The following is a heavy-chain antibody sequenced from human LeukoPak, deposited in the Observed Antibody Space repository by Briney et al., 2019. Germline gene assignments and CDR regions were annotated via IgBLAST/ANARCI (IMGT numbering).Heavy chain of an antibody. CDR2: IYTSGTT. D-gene: IGHD6-6*01. Sequence: PSETLSLTCTVSGGSINSYYWTWIRQPAGKGLEWIGRIYTSGTTNYNPSLKSRVTMSVDTSKNQFSLRLSSLTAADTAVYYCARDREYSSSSGVYFDYWGQGTLVTVSS. V-gene: IGHV4-4*07. CDR3: ARDREYSSSSGVYFDY. CDR1: GGSINSYY. J-gene: IGHJ4*02.